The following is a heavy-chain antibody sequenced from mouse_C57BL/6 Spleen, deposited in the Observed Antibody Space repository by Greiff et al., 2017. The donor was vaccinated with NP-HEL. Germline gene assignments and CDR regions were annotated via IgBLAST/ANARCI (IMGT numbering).Heavy chain of an antibody. D-gene: IGHD1-1*01. CDR1: GYAFSSSW. CDR2: IYPGDGDT. J-gene: IGHJ4*01. CDR3: ARGVITTVVANAMDY. V-gene: IGHV1-82*01. Sequence: QVQLQQSGPELVKPGASVKISCKASGYAFSSSWMNWVKQRLGKGLEWIGRIYPGDGDTNYNGKFKGKATLTADKSSSTAYMQLSSLTSEDSAVYFCARGVITTVVANAMDYWGQGTSVTVSS.